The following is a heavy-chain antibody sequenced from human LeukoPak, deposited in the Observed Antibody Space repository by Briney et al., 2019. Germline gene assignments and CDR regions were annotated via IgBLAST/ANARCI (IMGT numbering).Heavy chain of an antibody. J-gene: IGHJ4*02. CDR1: GGSISSGDYY. V-gene: IGHV4-30-4*01. D-gene: IGHD3-22*01. CDR3: ASRRYSSGRLGFDY. Sequence: SETLSLTCTVSGGSISSGDYYWSWIRQPPGKGLEWIGYIYYSGSTYYNPSLKSRVTISVDTSKNQFSLKLSSVTAADTAVYYCASRRYSSGRLGFDYWGQGTLVTVSS. CDR2: IYYSGST.